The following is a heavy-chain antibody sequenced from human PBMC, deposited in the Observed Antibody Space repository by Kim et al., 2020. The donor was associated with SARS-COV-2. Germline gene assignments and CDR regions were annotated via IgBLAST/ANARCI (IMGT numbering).Heavy chain of an antibody. V-gene: IGHV1-2*04. CDR2: INPNSGGT. D-gene: IGHD6-19*01. Sequence: ASVKVSCKASGYTFTGYYMHWVRQAPGQGLEWMGWINPNSGGTNYAQKFQGWVTMTRDTSISTAYMELSRLRSDDTAVYYCARESTQQWLGRGWFDPWGQGTLVTVSS. CDR3: ARESTQQWLGRGWFDP. CDR1: GYTFTGYY. J-gene: IGHJ5*02.